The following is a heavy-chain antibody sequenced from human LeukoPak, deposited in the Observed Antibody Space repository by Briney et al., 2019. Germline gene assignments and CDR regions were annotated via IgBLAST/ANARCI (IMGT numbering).Heavy chain of an antibody. CDR1: GGSISSSSYY. J-gene: IGHJ4*02. V-gene: IGHV4-39*07. CDR3: ASSIAAAGIFPFDS. D-gene: IGHD6-13*01. Sequence: PSETLSLTCTVSGGSISSSSYYWGWIRQPPGKGLEWIGRIYYSGSTYYNPSLKSRVTISVDTSKNQFSLELSSVTAADTAVYYCASSIAAAGIFPFDSWGQGTLVTVSS. CDR2: IYYSGST.